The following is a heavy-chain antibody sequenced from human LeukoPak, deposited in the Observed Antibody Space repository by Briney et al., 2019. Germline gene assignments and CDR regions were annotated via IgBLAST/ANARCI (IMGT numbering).Heavy chain of an antibody. V-gene: IGHV4-38-2*01. Sequence: GSLRLSCAASRFTFTSYAMSWVRQPPGKGLEWIASIYYSGTTYYNPSLKSRVTISVDTSRNQFSLNLSSVTAADTAVYYCESGTPQLWSSFWGQGTLVTVSS. CDR2: IYYSGTT. CDR1: RFTFTSYA. J-gene: IGHJ4*02. CDR3: ESGTPQLWSSF. D-gene: IGHD5-18*01.